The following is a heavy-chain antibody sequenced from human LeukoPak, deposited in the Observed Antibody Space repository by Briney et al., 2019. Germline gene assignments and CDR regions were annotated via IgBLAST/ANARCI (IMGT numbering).Heavy chain of an antibody. CDR2: ISAYNGNT. CDR3: ARLHSSGWYQAPLDY. V-gene: IGHV1-18*01. D-gene: IGHD6-19*01. CDR1: GYTFTSYA. J-gene: IGHJ4*02. Sequence: ASVKVSCKASGYTFTSYAISWVRQAPGQGLEWMGWISAYNGNTNYAQKLQGRVTMTTDTSTSTAYMEVRSLRSDDTAVYYCARLHSSGWYQAPLDYWGQGTLVTVSS.